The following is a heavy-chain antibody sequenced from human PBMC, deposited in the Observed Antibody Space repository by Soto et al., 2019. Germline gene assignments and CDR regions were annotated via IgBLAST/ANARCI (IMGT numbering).Heavy chain of an antibody. CDR1: GYTFTSYA. CDR3: ARDPRVAGGLDY. J-gene: IGHJ4*02. Sequence: ASVKVSCKASGYTFTSYAMHWVRQAPGQRLEWMGWINAGNGNTKYSQKFQGRVTITRDTSASTAYMELSSLRSEDTAVYYCARDPRVAGGLDYWGQGTLVTVSS. CDR2: INAGNGNT. V-gene: IGHV1-3*01. D-gene: IGHD6-19*01.